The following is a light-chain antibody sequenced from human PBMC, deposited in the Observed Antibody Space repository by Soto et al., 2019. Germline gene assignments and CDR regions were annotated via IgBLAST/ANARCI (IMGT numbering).Light chain of an antibody. CDR2: EVS. Sequence: QSALTRPPSASGSPGQSVTISCTGTSSDVGGYNYVSWYQQHPGKAPKLMIYEVSKRPSGVPDRFSGSKSGNTASLTVSGLQADDEADYYCSSYAGITNWVFGGGTKLTVL. CDR1: SSDVGGYNY. V-gene: IGLV2-8*01. J-gene: IGLJ3*02. CDR3: SSYAGITNWV.